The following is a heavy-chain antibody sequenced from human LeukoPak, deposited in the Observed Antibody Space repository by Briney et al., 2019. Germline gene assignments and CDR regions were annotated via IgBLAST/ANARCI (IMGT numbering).Heavy chain of an antibody. J-gene: IGHJ4*02. Sequence: PGGSLRLSCAASGFTFSDYYMSWIRQAPGKGLEWVSYISSSSSYTNYADSVKGRFTISRDNAKNSLYLQMNSLRAEDTAVYYCARDPGPVVTASPIDYWGQGTLVTVSS. D-gene: IGHD2-21*02. V-gene: IGHV3-11*05. CDR2: ISSSSSYT. CDR3: ARDPGPVVTASPIDY. CDR1: GFTFSDYY.